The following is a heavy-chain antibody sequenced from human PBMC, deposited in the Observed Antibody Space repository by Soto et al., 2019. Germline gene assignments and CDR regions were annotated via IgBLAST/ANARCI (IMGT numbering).Heavy chain of an antibody. J-gene: IGHJ4*02. CDR3: ARAGANYDFWSGYYGFDY. Sequence: ASVEVSCKASGGTFSINSSSWVPQAPRQGLEGMGGIIPISGTANYAQKVQGRVTITTATSTSTASMELRSLRSDDTAVYYCARAGANYDFWSGYYGFDYWGQGTLVTVSS. CDR2: IIPISGTA. D-gene: IGHD3-3*01. CDR1: GGTFSINS. V-gene: IGHV1-69*05.